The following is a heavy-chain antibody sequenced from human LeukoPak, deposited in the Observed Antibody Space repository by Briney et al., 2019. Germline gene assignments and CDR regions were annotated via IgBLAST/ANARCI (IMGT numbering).Heavy chain of an antibody. CDR1: GGSISSNY. Sequence: PSETLSLTCTVSGGSISSNYWTWIRQPPGQGLEWIGYISYTGSTNYNPSLKSRLTISVDTSKNQFSLKLSSVTAAGTAVYYCARDDRGSYYFDFWGQGTLVTVSS. J-gene: IGHJ4*02. D-gene: IGHD1-26*01. CDR2: ISYTGST. V-gene: IGHV4-59*01. CDR3: ARDDRGSYYFDF.